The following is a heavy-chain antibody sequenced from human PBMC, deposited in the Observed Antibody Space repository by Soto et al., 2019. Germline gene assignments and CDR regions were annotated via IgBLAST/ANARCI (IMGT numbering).Heavy chain of an antibody. Sequence: QVQLVQSGAEVKKPGSSVKVSCKASGGTFSSYAISWVRQAPGQGLEWMGGIIPIFGTANYAQKFQGRVTIPADESTSTAYMELSSLRSEDTAVYYCARSFRTTVVTKPNWFDPWGQGTLVTVSS. V-gene: IGHV1-69*01. CDR1: GGTFSSYA. CDR3: ARSFRTTVVTKPNWFDP. CDR2: IIPIFGTA. J-gene: IGHJ5*02. D-gene: IGHD4-17*01.